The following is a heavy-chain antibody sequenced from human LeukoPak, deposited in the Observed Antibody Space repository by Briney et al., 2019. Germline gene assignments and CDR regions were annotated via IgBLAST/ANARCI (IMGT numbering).Heavy chain of an antibody. CDR3: ARGPAASTRWQFDY. CDR1: GYTFTSYF. Sequence: ASVKVSCKTSGYTFTSYFIHWVRQAPGQGLEWMGMINPSGGSTSYAQKFQGRVTMTSDTSTSTVYMELSSLRSEDTAVYYCARGPAASTRWQFDYWGQGTLVTVSS. V-gene: IGHV1-46*01. D-gene: IGHD6-13*01. J-gene: IGHJ4*02. CDR2: INPSGGST.